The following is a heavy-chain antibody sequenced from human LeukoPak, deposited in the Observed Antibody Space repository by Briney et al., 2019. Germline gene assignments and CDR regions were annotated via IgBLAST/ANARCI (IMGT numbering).Heavy chain of an antibody. CDR1: RFTVSSNY. Sequence: GGSLTLSFAATRFTVSSNYLSWVRQPGARELEGVSVIYSGGSTYYADSVKGRVTISRDNSKNTLYLQMNSLRAEDTAVYYCARVVGCAARGDYYYYMDVWGKGTTVTVSS. V-gene: IGHV3-53*01. J-gene: IGHJ6*03. D-gene: IGHD1-26*01. CDR2: IYSGGST. CDR3: ARVVGCAARGDYYYYMDV.